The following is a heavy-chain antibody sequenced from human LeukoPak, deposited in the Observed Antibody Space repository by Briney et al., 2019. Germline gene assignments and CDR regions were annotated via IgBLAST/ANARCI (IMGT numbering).Heavy chain of an antibody. J-gene: IGHJ4*02. D-gene: IGHD3-9*01. CDR3: ARAELRYFDWPPGDY. Sequence: PGGSLRLSCAASGFTFSSYAMHWVRQAPGKGLEWVAVISYDGSNKYYADSVKGRFTISRDNSKNTLYLQMNSLRAEDTAVYYCARAELRYFDWPPGDYWGQGTLVTVSS. CDR2: ISYDGSNK. CDR1: GFTFSSYA. V-gene: IGHV3-30-3*01.